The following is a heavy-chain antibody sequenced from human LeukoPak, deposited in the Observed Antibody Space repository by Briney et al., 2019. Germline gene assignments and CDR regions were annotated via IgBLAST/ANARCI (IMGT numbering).Heavy chain of an antibody. CDR1: GFTFRTYW. V-gene: IGHV3-7*01. J-gene: IGHJ3*02. D-gene: IGHD6-13*01. CDR3: VREASGGTKGVSGTFDI. CDR2: IRRDASEK. Sequence: GGSLRLSCAASGFTFRTYWMSWVRQAPGKGLEWVASIRRDASEKYYVDSVKGRFTISRDNAKNSLYLQMNSLRAEDTAVYNCVREASGGTKGVSGTFDIWGQGTMVTVSS.